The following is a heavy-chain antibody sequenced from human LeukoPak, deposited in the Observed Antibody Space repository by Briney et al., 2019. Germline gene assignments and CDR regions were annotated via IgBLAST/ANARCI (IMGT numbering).Heavy chain of an antibody. CDR3: ARVSPPDYYYYYGMDV. V-gene: IGHV1-69*13. J-gene: IGHJ6*02. CDR2: IIPIFGTA. CDR1: GGTFSSYA. Sequence: SVKVSCKASGGTFSSYAISWVRQAPGQGLEWMGGIIPIFGTANYAQKFQGRVTITADESTSTAYMELSSLRSEDTAVYYCARVSPPDYYYYYGMDVWGQGTTVTVSS.